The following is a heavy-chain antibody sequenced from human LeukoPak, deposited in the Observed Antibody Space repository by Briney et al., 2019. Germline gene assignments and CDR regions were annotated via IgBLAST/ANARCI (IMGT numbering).Heavy chain of an antibody. CDR1: GGSFSGYY. CDR2: INHSGST. Sequence: SETLSLTCAVYGGSFSGYYWSWIRQPPGKGLEWIGEINHSGSTNYNPSLKSRVTISVDTSKNQFSLKLSSVTAAGTAVYYCARGPVMVYAIKSGWFDPWGQGTLVTVSS. CDR3: ARGPVMVYAIKSGWFDP. D-gene: IGHD2-8*01. J-gene: IGHJ5*02. V-gene: IGHV4-34*01.